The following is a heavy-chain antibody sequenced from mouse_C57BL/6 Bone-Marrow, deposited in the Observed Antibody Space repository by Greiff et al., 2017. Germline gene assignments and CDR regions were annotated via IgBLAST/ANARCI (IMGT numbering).Heavy chain of an antibody. J-gene: IGHJ1*03. CDR1: GYTFTSYW. V-gene: IGHV1-64*01. CDR3: AREGGMYYCVSSWSFDV. D-gene: IGHD1-1*01. Sequence: QVQLQQPGAELVKPGASVKLSCKASGYTFTSYWMHWVKQRPGQGLEWIGMIHPNSGSTNYNEKFKSKATLAVDKSASTAYMQLSSLTSEDSAVYYSAREGGMYYCVSSWSFDVWGKGTTVTVSS. CDR2: IHPNSGST.